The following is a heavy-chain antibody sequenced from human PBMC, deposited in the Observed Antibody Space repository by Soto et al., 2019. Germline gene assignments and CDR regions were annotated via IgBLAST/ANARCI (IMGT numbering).Heavy chain of an antibody. D-gene: IGHD3-22*01. CDR2: INAGNGNT. J-gene: IGHJ3*02. Sequence: QVQLVQSGAEEKKPGASVKVSCKASGYTFTSYAMHWVRQAPGQRLEWMGWINAGNGNTKYSQKFQGRVTITRDTSASTAYMELSSLRSEDTAVYYCATDTHYDSSGYYYGDAFDIWGQGTMVTVSS. V-gene: IGHV1-3*05. CDR1: GYTFTSYA. CDR3: ATDTHYDSSGYYYGDAFDI.